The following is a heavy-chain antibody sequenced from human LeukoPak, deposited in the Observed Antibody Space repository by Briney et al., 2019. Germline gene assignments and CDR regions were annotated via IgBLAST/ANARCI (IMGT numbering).Heavy chain of an antibody. J-gene: IGHJ4*02. V-gene: IGHV3-74*01. CDR2: INSDGSST. Sequence: GGSLRLSCAASRFTFSTYWMHWVRQAPGKGLVWVSRINSDGSSTGYADSVKGRFTTSRDNSKNTLYLQMNSLRAEDTAVYYCARDSSPFYCSSTSCYGFYFDYWGQGTLVTVSS. CDR3: ARDSSPFYCSSTSCYGFYFDY. CDR1: RFTFSTYW. D-gene: IGHD2-2*01.